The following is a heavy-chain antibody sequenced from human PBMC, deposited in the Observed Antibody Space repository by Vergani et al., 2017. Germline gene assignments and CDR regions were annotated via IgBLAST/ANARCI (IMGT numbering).Heavy chain of an antibody. CDR3: ARGDSSALLCDYYYYMDV. CDR1: GGTFSSYA. CDR2: IIPIFGTA. V-gene: IGHV1-69*01. Sequence: QVQLVQSGAEVKKPGSSVKVSCKASGGTFSSYAISWVRQAPGQGLEWMGGIIPIFGTANYAQKFQGRVTITADESTSTAYMELSSLRSEDTAVYYCARGDSSALLCDYYYYMDVWGKGTTVTVSS. D-gene: IGHD6-25*01. J-gene: IGHJ6*03.